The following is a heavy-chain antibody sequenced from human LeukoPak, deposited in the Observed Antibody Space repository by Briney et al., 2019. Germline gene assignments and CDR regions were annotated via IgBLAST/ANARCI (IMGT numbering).Heavy chain of an antibody. J-gene: IGHJ4*02. D-gene: IGHD2/OR15-2a*01. CDR2: IYSGGST. V-gene: IGHV3-53*01. Sequence: GGSLRLSCAASGFTVSSNYMSWVRQAPGKGLEWVSVIYSGGSTYYADSVKGRFTISRDNSKNMLYLQMNSLRAEDTATYYCAKVQYCTSCLAEFDYWGQGTLVTVSS. CDR1: GFTVSSNY. CDR3: AKVQYCTSCLAEFDY.